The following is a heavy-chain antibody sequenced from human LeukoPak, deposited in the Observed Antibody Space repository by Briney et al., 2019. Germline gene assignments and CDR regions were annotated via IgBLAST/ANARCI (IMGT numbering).Heavy chain of an antibody. V-gene: IGHV3-30-3*01. CDR1: GFTVSSNY. D-gene: IGHD6-13*01. CDR2: ISYDGSNK. J-gene: IGHJ4*02. Sequence: PGGSLRLSCAASGFTVSSNYMSWVRQAPGKGLEWVAVISYDGSNKYYADSVKGRFTISRDNAKNTLYLQMNSLRAEDTAVYYCARAIAAAGWGQGTLVTVSS. CDR3: ARAIAAAG.